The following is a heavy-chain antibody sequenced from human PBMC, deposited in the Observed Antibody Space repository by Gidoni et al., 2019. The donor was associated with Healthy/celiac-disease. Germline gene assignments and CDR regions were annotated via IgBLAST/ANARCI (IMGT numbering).Heavy chain of an antibody. V-gene: IGHV3-48*02. D-gene: IGHD4-17*01. CDR3: ARDPEATVGPTYGMDV. Sequence: EVQLVESGGGLVQPGGSLSLSCADSGFTFSSYSMNWVRQAPGKGLECVSYISSSSSTIYYAYSVKGRFTISRDNAKNSLYLQMNSLRDEDTAVYYCARDPEATVGPTYGMDVWGQGTTVTVSS. CDR2: ISSSSSTI. J-gene: IGHJ6*02. CDR1: GFTFSSYS.